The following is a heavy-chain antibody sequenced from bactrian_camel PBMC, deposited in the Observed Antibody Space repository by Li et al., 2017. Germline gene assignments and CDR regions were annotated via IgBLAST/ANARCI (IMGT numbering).Heavy chain of an antibody. CDR1: GYSYSSNS. J-gene: IGHJ4*01. V-gene: IGHV3S31*01. CDR3: ASNRWRGTPLSPDGYVK. CDR2: IHTAGGIT. Sequence: DVQLVESGGGSVQAGGSLRLSCAASGYSYSSNSMGWFRQAPGKEREGVAGIHTAGGITYYADSVKGRFTISEDSAKNMFHLQMNNLEPEDTAMYYCASNRWRGTPLSPDGYVKWGQGTQVTVS.